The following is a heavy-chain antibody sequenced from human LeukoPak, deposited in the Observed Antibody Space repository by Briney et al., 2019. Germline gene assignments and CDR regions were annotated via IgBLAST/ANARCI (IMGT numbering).Heavy chain of an antibody. D-gene: IGHD1-26*01. J-gene: IGHJ4*02. CDR1: GFTFSSYS. Sequence: GGSLRLSCAASGFTFSSYSMNGVRQAPGKGLEWISYISSSSSAIFYADSVKGRFTISRDNAKNSLYLQMSSLRAEDTAVYYCASRVGALDYWGQGTLVTVSS. CDR3: ASRVGALDY. CDR2: ISSSSSAI. V-gene: IGHV3-48*01.